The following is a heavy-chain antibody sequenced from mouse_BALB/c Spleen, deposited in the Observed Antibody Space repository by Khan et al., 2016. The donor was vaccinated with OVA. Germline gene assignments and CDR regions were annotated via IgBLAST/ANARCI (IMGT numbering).Heavy chain of an antibody. CDR2: ISTYYGDA. Sequence: QVQLQQSGAELVRPGVSVKISCEVSGYKFTDYAMHWVKQSHAKGLEWIGVISTYYGDADYSQRLKGKATMTVDRSSSTAYLELARLTSEDSALXYCTRGGKFAYWGQGTLVTVSA. CDR3: TRGGKFAY. D-gene: IGHD1-1*02. V-gene: IGHV1S137*01. J-gene: IGHJ3*01. CDR1: GYKFTDYA.